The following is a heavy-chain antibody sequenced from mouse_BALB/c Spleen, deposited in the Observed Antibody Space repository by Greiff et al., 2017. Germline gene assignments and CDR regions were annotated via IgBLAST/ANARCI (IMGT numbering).Heavy chain of an antibody. J-gene: IGHJ2*01. CDR1: GYTFTDYV. CDR2: IYPGSGST. D-gene: IGHD4-1*01. Sequence: QVQLQQSGPELVKPGASVKMSCKASGYTFTDYVISWVKQRTGQGLEWIGEIYPGSGSTYYNEKFKGKATLTADKSSNTAYMQLSSLTSEDSAVYFCAAPGDYWGQGTTLTVSS. V-gene: IGHV1-77*01. CDR3: AAPGDY.